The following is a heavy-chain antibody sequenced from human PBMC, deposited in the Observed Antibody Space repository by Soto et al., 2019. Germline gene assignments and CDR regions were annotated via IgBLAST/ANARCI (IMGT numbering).Heavy chain of an antibody. J-gene: IGHJ5*02. CDR1: GGSISSYY. V-gene: IGHV4-59*12. Sequence: SETLSLTCTVSGGSISSYYWSWIRQPPGKGLEWIGYIYYSGSTNYNPSLKSRVTISIDTSKNQFSLKLSSVTAADTAVYYCARSVDPWGQGTLVTVSS. CDR3: ARSVDP. CDR2: IYYSGST.